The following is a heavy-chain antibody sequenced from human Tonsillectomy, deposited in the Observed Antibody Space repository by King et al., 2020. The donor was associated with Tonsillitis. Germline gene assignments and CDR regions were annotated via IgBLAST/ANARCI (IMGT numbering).Heavy chain of an antibody. CDR3: AKLLRSGYHLYYMDV. D-gene: IGHD3-3*01. V-gene: IGHV3-23*04. CDR2: ISDSAGGT. J-gene: IGHJ6*03. CDR1: GFTFSSFA. Sequence: EVQLVESGGGLVQPGGSLRLSCAASGFTFSSFAMTWVRQAPGKGLEWVSSISDSAGGTYYADSVNGRFTISRDNSKNTLSLQVNGLRAEDTAVYYCAKLLRSGYHLYYMDVWGKGTTVTVSS.